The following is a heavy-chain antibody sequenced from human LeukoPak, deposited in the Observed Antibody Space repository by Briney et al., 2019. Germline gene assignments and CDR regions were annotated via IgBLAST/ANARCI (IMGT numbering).Heavy chain of an antibody. Sequence: SVNVSCKPSLFTFSRYSITWVRQAPGQGLEWMGRIIPIPCIASYAQKFQGRVTITADKSTSTAYMELSSRRSEDTAVYYCVREKVGDVCDYWGQGTLVTVSS. CDR3: VREKVGDVCDY. V-gene: IGHV1-69*04. J-gene: IGHJ4*02. D-gene: IGHD1-26*01. CDR2: IIPIPCIA. CDR1: LFTFSRYS.